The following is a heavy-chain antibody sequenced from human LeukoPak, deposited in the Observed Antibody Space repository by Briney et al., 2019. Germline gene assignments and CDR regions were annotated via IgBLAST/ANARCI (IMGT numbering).Heavy chain of an antibody. V-gene: IGHV4-30-4*01. J-gene: IGHJ4*02. CDR2: IYYSGST. CDR3: ARGNFLYDYVWGSYRRHYFDY. CDR1: GGSISSGDYY. Sequence: SSETLSLTCTVSGGSISSGDYYWSWIRQPPGKGLEWIGYIYYSGSTYYNPSLKSRVTISVDTSKNQFSLKLSSVTAADTAVYYCARGNFLYDYVWGSYRRHYFDYWGQGTLVTVSS. D-gene: IGHD3-16*02.